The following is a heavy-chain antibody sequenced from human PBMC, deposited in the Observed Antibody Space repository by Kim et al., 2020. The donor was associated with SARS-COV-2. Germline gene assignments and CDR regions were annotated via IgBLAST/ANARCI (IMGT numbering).Heavy chain of an antibody. V-gene: IGHV4-59*09. CDR3: ARGPQLYYYGSGTHLDY. Sequence: LKRRVTISVDTSKNQFSLKLSSVTAADTAVYYCARGPQLYYYGSGTHLDYWGQGTLVTVSS. D-gene: IGHD3-10*01. J-gene: IGHJ4*02.